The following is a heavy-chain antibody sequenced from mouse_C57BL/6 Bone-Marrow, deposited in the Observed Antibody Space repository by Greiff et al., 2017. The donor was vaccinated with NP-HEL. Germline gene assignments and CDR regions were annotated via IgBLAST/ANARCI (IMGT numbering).Heavy chain of an antibody. CDR2: INPNYGTT. D-gene: IGHD1-1*01. J-gene: IGHJ1*03. CDR1: GYSFTDYN. V-gene: IGHV1-39*01. Sequence: VQLQQSGPELVKPGASVKISCKASGYSFTDYNMNWVKQSNGKSLEWIGVINPNYGTTSTNQKFKGKATLTVDQSSSTAYMQLNSLTSEDSAVYYCARSLITTVVATDWYFGVWGTGTTVTGSS. CDR3: ARSLITTVVATDWYFGV.